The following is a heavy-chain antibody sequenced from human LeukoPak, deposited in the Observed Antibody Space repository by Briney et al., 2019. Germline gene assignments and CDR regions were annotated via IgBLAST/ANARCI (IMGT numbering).Heavy chain of an antibody. J-gene: IGHJ4*02. CDR3: ARAPQQLASRVDF. V-gene: IGHV1-18*01. D-gene: IGHD6-13*01. Sequence: ASVNVSCKASGYTFNNYAISWVRQAPGQGLEWMGWISAYNGDTKFAQKFQGRVTMTTDTSTSTAYMELRSLRSDDTAVYYCARAPQQLASRVDFWGQGTLVTVSS. CDR2: ISAYNGDT. CDR1: GYTFNNYA.